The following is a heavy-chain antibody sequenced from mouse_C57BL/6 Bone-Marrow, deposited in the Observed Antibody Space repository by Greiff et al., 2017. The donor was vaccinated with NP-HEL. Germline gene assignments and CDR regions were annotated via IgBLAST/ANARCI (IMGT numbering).Heavy chain of an antibody. CDR3: TRDSGRGYFDV. J-gene: IGHJ1*03. CDR2: ISSGGDYI. V-gene: IGHV5-9-1*02. Sequence: EVKLVESGEGLVKPGGSLKLSCAASGFTFSSYAMSWVRQTPEKRLEWVAYISSGGDYIYYADTVKGRFTISRDNARNTLYLQMSSLKSEDTAREYCTRDSGRGYFDVWGTGTTVTVSS. D-gene: IGHD4-1*01. CDR1: GFTFSSYA.